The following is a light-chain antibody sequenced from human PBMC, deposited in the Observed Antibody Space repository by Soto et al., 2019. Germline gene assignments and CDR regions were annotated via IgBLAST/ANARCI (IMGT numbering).Light chain of an antibody. J-gene: IGKJ1*01. Sequence: EIVMTQSPATLSVSPGERATLSCRASQGIKDYVAWFQQKPGQAPRLLIYGASTRATAIPARFSGSGSGPEFTLSISSLQSEDFAVYYCQQYNTWPRTFGQGTKVETK. V-gene: IGKV3-15*01. CDR2: GAS. CDR1: QGIKDY. CDR3: QQYNTWPRT.